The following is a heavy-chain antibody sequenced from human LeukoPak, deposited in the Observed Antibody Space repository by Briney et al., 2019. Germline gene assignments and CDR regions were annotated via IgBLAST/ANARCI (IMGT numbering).Heavy chain of an antibody. CDR2: INPNSGGT. V-gene: IGHV1-2*02. J-gene: IGHJ4*02. CDR1: GYTFTGYY. Sequence: ASVKVSCKASGYTFTGYYMHWVRQAPGQGLEWMGWINPNSGGTNYAQKFQGRVTMTRDTSISTAYMELSRLRSDDTAVYYCAREGGYYYDSSGYYYNYWGQGTLVTVSS. CDR3: AREGGYYYDSSGYYYNY. D-gene: IGHD3-22*01.